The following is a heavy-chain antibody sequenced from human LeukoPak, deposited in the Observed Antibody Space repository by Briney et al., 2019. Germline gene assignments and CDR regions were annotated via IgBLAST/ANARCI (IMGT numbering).Heavy chain of an antibody. CDR3: ARGSFGSFDC. J-gene: IGHJ4*02. CDR2: FSSDGSTT. CDR1: GFTFSSYS. Sequence: GGSLRLSCVASGFTFSSYSMHWVRQAPGKGLVWVSRFSSDGSTTTYADSVKGRFTISRDNAKNTLYLQMNSLRVEDTAVYYCARGSFGSFDCWGQGSLVTVSS. D-gene: IGHD3-10*01. V-gene: IGHV3-74*01.